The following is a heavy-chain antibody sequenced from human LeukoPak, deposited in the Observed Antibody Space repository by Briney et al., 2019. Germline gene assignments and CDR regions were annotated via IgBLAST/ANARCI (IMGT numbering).Heavy chain of an antibody. CDR3: AKGDYYDTTGYYYLNNYYYGMDV. CDR1: GFTFSTYA. CDR2: VSGSGGST. V-gene: IGHV3-23*01. D-gene: IGHD3-22*01. J-gene: IGHJ6*02. Sequence: GGSLRLSCAASGFTFSTYAMSWVRQAPGKGLEWVSAVSGSGGSTYSADSVTGRFTISRDNSMNTLYLQMNSLRAEDTAVYYCAKGDYYDTTGYYYLNNYYYGMDVWGQGTTVTVSS.